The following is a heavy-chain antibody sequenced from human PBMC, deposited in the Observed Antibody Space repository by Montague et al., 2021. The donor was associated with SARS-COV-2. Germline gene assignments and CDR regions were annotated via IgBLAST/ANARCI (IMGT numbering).Heavy chain of an antibody. D-gene: IGHD4-17*01. J-gene: IGHJ5*02. CDR1: GDSDGINAPT. Sequence: CAISGDSDGINAPTRKSEEHSPAGRFGWHGVSHYRSKKTSDYATSVEGRISIDPDTSKNQFFLHLRSVTPEDTGVYYCVKDTGSAQAGLDAWGQGTLVTVSS. CDR2: SHYRSKKTS. CDR3: VKDTGSAQAGLDA. V-gene: IGHV6-1*01.